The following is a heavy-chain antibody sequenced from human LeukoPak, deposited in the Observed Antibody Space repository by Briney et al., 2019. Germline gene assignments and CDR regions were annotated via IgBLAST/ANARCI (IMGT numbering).Heavy chain of an antibody. CDR3: ARDRSDTLEGPEN. Sequence: GASVKVSCKASGYTFTRCYIHWVRQAPGQGLDWVGWINPKSGGTHLVQKFQGRVTITRDTYTSTAYMELSSLTSDDTAVYFCARDRSDTLEGPENWGQGTLVTVSS. J-gene: IGHJ4*02. CDR1: GYTFTRCY. V-gene: IGHV1-2*02. CDR2: INPKSGGT. D-gene: IGHD2/OR15-2a*01.